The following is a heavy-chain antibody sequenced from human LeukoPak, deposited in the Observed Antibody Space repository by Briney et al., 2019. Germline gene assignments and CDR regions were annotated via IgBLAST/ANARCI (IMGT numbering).Heavy chain of an antibody. CDR2: IYYSGST. J-gene: IGHJ3*02. Sequence: PSETLSLTCTVSGGSISSYYWSWIRQPPGKGLEWIGYIYYSGSTNYNPSLKSRVTISVDTSKNQFSLKLSSVTAADTAAYYCAREGYCSGGSCYSGDAFDIWGQGTMVTVSS. CDR1: GGSISSYY. D-gene: IGHD2-15*01. V-gene: IGHV4-59*01. CDR3: AREGYCSGGSCYSGDAFDI.